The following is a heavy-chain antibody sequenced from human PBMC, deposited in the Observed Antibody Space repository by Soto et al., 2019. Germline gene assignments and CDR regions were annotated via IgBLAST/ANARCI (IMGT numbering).Heavy chain of an antibody. CDR3: ARDLRYYDSSGYYYFDY. D-gene: IGHD3-22*01. J-gene: IGHJ4*02. Sequence: ASLEVSSQAYGYTLNSDGISWGLQAPGQGLEWMGWISAYNGNTNYAQKLQGRVTMTTDTSTSTAYMELRSLRSDDTAMYYCARDLRYYDSSGYYYFDYWGQGT. V-gene: IGHV1-18*04. CDR2: ISAYNGNT. CDR1: GYTLNSDG.